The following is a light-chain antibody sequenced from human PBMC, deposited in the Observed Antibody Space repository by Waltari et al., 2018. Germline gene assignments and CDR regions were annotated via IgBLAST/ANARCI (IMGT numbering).Light chain of an antibody. V-gene: IGKV3-20*01. CDR3: QQYGSSPYT. CDR1: QRVSVNS. CDR2: DAT. Sequence: EVVLTQSPGTLSLSPGDRATLSCRASQRVSVNSLAWYQHNPGQAPRLLIYDATRRATAIPDRFSGSVSGTDFTLVITRLEPEDCGVYYCQQYGSSPYTFGQGTKLQIK. J-gene: IGKJ2*01.